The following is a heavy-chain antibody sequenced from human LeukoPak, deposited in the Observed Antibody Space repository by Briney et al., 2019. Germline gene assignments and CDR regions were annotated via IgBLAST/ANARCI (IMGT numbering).Heavy chain of an antibody. J-gene: IGHJ2*01. CDR2: IKQDGSEK. CDR3: ARARGDGYQWYFDL. Sequence: GGSLRLSCAASGFTFSSYWMNWVRQAPGKGLEWVANIKQDGSEKSYVDFVKGRFTISRDNAKNSLDLQMNSLRAEDTAMYYCARARGDGYQWYFDLWGRGTLVTVSS. D-gene: IGHD5-24*01. V-gene: IGHV3-7*01. CDR1: GFTFSSYW.